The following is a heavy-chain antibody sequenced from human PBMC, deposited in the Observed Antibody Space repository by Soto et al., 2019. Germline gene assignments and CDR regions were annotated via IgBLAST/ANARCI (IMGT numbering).Heavy chain of an antibody. D-gene: IGHD4-17*01. CDR2: ISAYNGNT. V-gene: IGHV1-18*01. CDR3: ARKVGTVIPDYYYLDV. J-gene: IGHJ6*03. CDR1: GYTFTSYG. Sequence: ASVKVSCKASGYTFTSYGISWVRQAPGQGLEWMGWISAYNGNTNYAQKLQGRVNMTKEPSTRTAYMELRSLRSDDTAVYYCARKVGTVIPDYYYLDVWGKGTTVTVSS.